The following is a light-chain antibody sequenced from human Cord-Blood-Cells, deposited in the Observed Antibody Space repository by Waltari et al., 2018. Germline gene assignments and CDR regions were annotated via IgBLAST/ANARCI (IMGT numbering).Light chain of an antibody. CDR3: QSYDSSLSGVV. J-gene: IGLJ2*01. CDR1: SSNIGAGYD. CDR2: GNS. Sequence: QSVLTHPPSVSGAPGQRVTISCTGSSSNIGAGYDVHWYQPLPGTAPKLLIYGNSNRSSGVPDRFSGSKSGTSASLAITGLQAEDEADYYCQSYDSSLSGVVCGGGTKLTVL. V-gene: IGLV1-40*01.